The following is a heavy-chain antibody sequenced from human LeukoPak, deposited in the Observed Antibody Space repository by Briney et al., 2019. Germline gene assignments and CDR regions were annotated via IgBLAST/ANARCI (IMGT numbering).Heavy chain of an antibody. CDR3: ATVREWRQLWLPFHY. D-gene: IGHD5-18*01. CDR2: ISYDGSNQ. Sequence: GGSLRLSCAASGFTFSNYAIHWVRQAPGKGLEWVAVISYDGSNQYYADSMKGRFTISRDNSKNTVFLQMNSLRGEDTSVYYCATVREWRQLWLPFHYWGQGTLVTVSS. J-gene: IGHJ4*02. V-gene: IGHV3-30*04. CDR1: GFTFSNYA.